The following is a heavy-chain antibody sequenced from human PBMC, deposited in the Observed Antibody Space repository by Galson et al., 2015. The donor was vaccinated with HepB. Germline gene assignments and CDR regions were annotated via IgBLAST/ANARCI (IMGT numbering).Heavy chain of an antibody. CDR2: ISGSGGST. D-gene: IGHD2-21*02. Sequence: SLRLSCAASGFTFSSYAMSWVRQAPGKGLEWVSAISGSGGSTYYADSVKGRFTISRDNSKNTLYLQMNSLRAEDTAVYYCAKRGEVVVVTGYFDYWGQGTLVTVSS. CDR1: GFTFSSYA. J-gene: IGHJ4*02. V-gene: IGHV3-23*01. CDR3: AKRGEVVVVTGYFDY.